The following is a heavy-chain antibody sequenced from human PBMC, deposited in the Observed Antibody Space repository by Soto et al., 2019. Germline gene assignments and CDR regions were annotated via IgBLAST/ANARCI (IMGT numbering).Heavy chain of an antibody. J-gene: IGHJ6*02. CDR1: GFTFRNYW. CDR3: ARDLDSGSYWSPERYYYGMDV. V-gene: IGHV3-74*01. D-gene: IGHD1-26*01. Sequence: PVGSLRLSWAASGFTFRNYWMHWVRQAPGKGLVWVSRINSDGSSTSYADSVKGRFTISRDNAKNTLYLQMNSLRAEDTAVYYCARDLDSGSYWSPERYYYGMDVWGQGTTVTVSS. CDR2: INSDGSST.